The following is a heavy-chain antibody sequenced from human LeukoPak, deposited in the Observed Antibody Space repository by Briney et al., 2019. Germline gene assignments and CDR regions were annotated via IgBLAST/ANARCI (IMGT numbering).Heavy chain of an antibody. CDR3: ARGLTTDVEYYYDSSGYYRYYFDY. CDR1: GGSFSGYY. D-gene: IGHD3-22*01. J-gene: IGHJ4*02. Sequence: ETLSLTCAVYGGSFSGYYWSWIRQPPGKGLEWIGEINHSGSTNYNPSLKSRVTISVDTSKNQFSLKLSSVTAADTAVYYCARGLTTDVEYYYDSSGYYRYYFDYWGQGTLVTVSS. V-gene: IGHV4-34*01. CDR2: INHSGST.